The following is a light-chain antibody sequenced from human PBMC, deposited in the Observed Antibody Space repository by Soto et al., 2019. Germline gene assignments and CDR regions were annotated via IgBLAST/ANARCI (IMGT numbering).Light chain of an antibody. CDR3: QSYDSSLSGSV. J-gene: IGLJ2*01. CDR1: SSNIGAGYD. Sequence: QSVLTQPPSVSGAPGQRVTISCTGSSSNIGAGYDVHWYQQLPGTAPKLLIYGNSNRPSGVPDRFSCSKSGTSASLAITGLQAEEEADYYCQSYDSSLSGSVFGGGTKLTVL. V-gene: IGLV1-40*01. CDR2: GNS.